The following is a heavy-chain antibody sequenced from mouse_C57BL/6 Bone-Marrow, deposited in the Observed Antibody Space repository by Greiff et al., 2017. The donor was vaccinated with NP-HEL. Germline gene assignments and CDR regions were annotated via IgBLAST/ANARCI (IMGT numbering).Heavy chain of an antibody. CDR2: IDPNSGGT. Sequence: VQLQQPGAELVKPGASVKLSCKASGYTFTSYWMHWVKQRPGRGLEWIGRIDPNSGGTKYNEKFKSKVTLTVDKPSSTAYMQLSSLTSEDSAVYYCARASLTTVVATDYAMDYWGQGTSVTVSS. D-gene: IGHD1-1*01. CDR3: ARASLTTVVATDYAMDY. V-gene: IGHV1-72*01. J-gene: IGHJ4*01. CDR1: GYTFTSYW.